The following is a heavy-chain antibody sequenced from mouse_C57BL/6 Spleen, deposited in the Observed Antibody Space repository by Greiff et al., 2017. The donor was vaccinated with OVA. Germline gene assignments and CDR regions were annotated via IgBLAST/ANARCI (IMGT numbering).Heavy chain of an antibody. D-gene: IGHD2-3*01. J-gene: IGHJ4*01. CDR2: INSDGSST. Sequence: EVMLVESEGGLVQPGSSMKLSCTASGFTFSDYYMAWVRQVPEKGLEWVANINSDGSSTYYLDSLKSRFIISRDNAKNILYLQMSSLKSEDTATYYCARGDGYYAMDYWGQGTSVTVSS. CDR1: GFTFSDYY. CDR3: ARGDGYYAMDY. V-gene: IGHV5-16*01.